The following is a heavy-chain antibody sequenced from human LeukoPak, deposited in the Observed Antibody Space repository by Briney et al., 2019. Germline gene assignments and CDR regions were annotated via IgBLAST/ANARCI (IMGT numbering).Heavy chain of an antibody. CDR1: GGSISSYY. CDR3: ARDPGYYYGSGKYYYYGMDV. D-gene: IGHD3-10*01. V-gene: IGHV4-59*01. J-gene: IGHJ6*02. CDR2: IYYSGST. Sequence: SETLSLTCTVSGGSISSYYWSWIRQPPGKGLEWIGYIYYSGSTNYNPSLKSRVTISVDTSKNQFSLKLSSVTAADTAAYYCARDPGYYYGSGKYYYYGMDVWGQGTTVTVSS.